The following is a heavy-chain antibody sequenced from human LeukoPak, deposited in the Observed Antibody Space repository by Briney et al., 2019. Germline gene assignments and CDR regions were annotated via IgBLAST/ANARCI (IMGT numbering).Heavy chain of an antibody. J-gene: IGHJ4*02. V-gene: IGHV3-30*14. CDR3: ASGDYYDSSGYSYYFDY. Sequence: PGGSLRLSCAASGFTFSSYAMHWVRQAPGKGLEWVAVISYDGSNKYYADSVKGRFTISRDNSKNTLYLQMNSLRAEDTAVYYCASGDYYDSSGYSYYFDYWAREPWSPSPQ. CDR1: GFTFSSYA. CDR2: ISYDGSNK. D-gene: IGHD3-22*01.